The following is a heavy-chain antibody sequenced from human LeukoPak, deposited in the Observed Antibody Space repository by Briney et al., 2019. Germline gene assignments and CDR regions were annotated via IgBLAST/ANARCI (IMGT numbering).Heavy chain of an antibody. CDR1: VGTFSSYA. D-gene: IGHD4-17*01. V-gene: IGHV1-69*05. J-gene: IGHJ4*02. CDR2: IIPIFGTA. CDR3: PRDYGDKLLDY. Sequence: SVKVSCKASVGTFSSYAISWVRQAPGQGLEWMGGIIPIFGTANYAQKFQGRVTITTDESTSTAYMELSSLRSEDTAVYYCPRDYGDKLLDYRGQGTLVTVSS.